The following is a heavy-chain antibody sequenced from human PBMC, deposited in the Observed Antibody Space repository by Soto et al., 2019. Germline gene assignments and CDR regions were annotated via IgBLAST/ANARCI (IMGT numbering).Heavy chain of an antibody. V-gene: IGHV1-18*01. CDR2: ISAYNGNT. J-gene: IGHJ4*02. CDR1: GYTFTSYG. CDR3: ARDCSGGSCYLPNDFDY. Sequence: ASVKVSCKASGYTFTSYGISWVRQAPGQGLEWMGWISAYNGNTNYAQKLQGRVTMTTDPSTSTAYMELRSLRSDDTAVYYCARDCSGGSCYLPNDFDYWGQGTLVTVSS. D-gene: IGHD2-15*01.